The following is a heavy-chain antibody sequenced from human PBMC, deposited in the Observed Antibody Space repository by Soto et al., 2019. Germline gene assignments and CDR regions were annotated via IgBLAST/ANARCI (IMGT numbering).Heavy chain of an antibody. D-gene: IGHD2-15*01. J-gene: IGHJ6*02. CDR1: GYTFTSYD. Sequence: GASVKVSCKASGYTFTSYDINWVRQATGQGLEWMGWMNPNSGNTGYAQKFQGRVTMTRNSSISTAYMELSSMRSEDTAVYYCARGLYCSGGSCYYRGNYYYGMDVWGQGTTVTVS. CDR3: ARGLYCSGGSCYYRGNYYYGMDV. V-gene: IGHV1-8*01. CDR2: MNPNSGNT.